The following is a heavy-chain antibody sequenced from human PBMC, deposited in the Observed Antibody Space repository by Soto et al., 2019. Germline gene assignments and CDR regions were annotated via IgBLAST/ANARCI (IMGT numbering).Heavy chain of an antibody. V-gene: IGHV4-30-4*01. CDR3: ATESGSTYGYFAH. J-gene: IGHJ4*02. Sequence: PSATLSLTCTVSGGAVTSDKNYWNWIRQSPGKGLEWIGYISNSGSTGYNPSLKTRLSMSVDRYKNQFTLRLTSVTAADTAVYFCATESGSTYGYFAHWGQGTQVTVSS. CDR1: GGAVTSDKNY. D-gene: IGHD5-18*01. CDR2: ISNSGST.